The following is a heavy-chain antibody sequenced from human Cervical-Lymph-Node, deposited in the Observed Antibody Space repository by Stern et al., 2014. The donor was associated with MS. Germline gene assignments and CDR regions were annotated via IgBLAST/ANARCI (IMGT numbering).Heavy chain of an antibody. CDR2: IYPDSGAT. CDR1: GYIFSLYY. V-gene: IGHV1-2*02. Sequence: LMQSGAEVKKPGASVRVSCKASGYIFSLYYMHWVRQAPGQGLEWMGWIYPDSGATNYAPKFQGRVNMSRDTSTGTAYMELSRLRSDDTALYYCATTYYYGMDVWGQGTTVTGSS. CDR3: ATTYYYGMDV. D-gene: IGHD3-10*01. J-gene: IGHJ6*02.